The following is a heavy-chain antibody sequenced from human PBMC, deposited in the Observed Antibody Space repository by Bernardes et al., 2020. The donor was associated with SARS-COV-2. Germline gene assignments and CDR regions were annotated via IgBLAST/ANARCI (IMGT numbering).Heavy chain of an antibody. Sequence: GESLKISCKGSEYNFATYWITWVRQMPGKGLEWMGMIDPSDSYAIYSPSFQGPVTLSVDKSISTAYLQWNSLKAPDTAIYYCARPLVSGSYYYYYGMDVWGKGNTVTVSS. CDR2: IDPSDSYA. CDR3: ARPLVSGSYYYYYGMDV. V-gene: IGHV5-10-1*01. J-gene: IGHJ6*04. CDR1: EYNFATYW. D-gene: IGHD2-15*01.